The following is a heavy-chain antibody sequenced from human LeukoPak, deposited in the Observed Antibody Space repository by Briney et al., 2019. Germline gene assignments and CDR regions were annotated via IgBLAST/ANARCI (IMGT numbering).Heavy chain of an antibody. Sequence: ASVKVSCKASGGTFSSYAISWVRQAPGQGLEWMGGIIPIFGTANYAQKFQGRVTITADESTSTAYMELGSLRSEDTAVYYCARGAWGYCSGGSCRHYYYYGMDVWGQGTTVTVSS. J-gene: IGHJ6*02. V-gene: IGHV1-69*13. CDR1: GGTFSSYA. CDR3: ARGAWGYCSGGSCRHYYYYGMDV. CDR2: IIPIFGTA. D-gene: IGHD2-15*01.